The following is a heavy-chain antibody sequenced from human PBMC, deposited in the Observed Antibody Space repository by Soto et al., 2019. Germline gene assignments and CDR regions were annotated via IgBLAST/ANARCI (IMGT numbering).Heavy chain of an antibody. D-gene: IGHD6-13*01. CDR2: ISPIFGTA. CDR3: ARGKYSSSWYEYYSYGMDV. CDR1: GGTFSSYA. Sequence: QVQLVQSGAEVKKPGSSVKVSCKASGGTFSSYAISWVRQATGQGLEWMGGISPIFGTANYAQKFQGRVTITADESTSTAYMELSSLRSEDTAVYYCARGKYSSSWYEYYSYGMDVWGQGTPVTVSS. J-gene: IGHJ6*02. V-gene: IGHV1-69*12.